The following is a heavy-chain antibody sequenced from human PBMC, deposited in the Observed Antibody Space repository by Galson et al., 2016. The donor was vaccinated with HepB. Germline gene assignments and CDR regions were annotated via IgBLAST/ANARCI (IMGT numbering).Heavy chain of an antibody. CDR2: IYHDGNT. V-gene: IGHV4-39*02. CDR1: GGSINSFIHY. Sequence: SETLSLTCSVSGGSINSFIHYWSWIRQSPGKGLEWIGSIYHDGNTHYNSSLKSRVTMSVDTPRSQFSLRLTSVTAAETAVYYCARDPAPGATSAGGGKYVQHWGQGTLVTVSS. J-gene: IGHJ1*01. D-gene: IGHD2-8*02. CDR3: ARDPAPGATSAGGGKYVQH.